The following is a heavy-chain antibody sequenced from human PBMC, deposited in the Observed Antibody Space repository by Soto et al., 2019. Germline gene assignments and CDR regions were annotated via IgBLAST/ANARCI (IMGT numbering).Heavy chain of an antibody. J-gene: IGHJ6*02. Sequence: PSETLSLTCAVYGGSFSGYYWSWIRQPPGKGLEWIGEINHSGSTNYNPSLKSRVTISVDTSKNQFSLKLSSVTAADTAVYYCARGRQYSSGWYNYYYGMDVWGQGTTVTVS. CDR1: GGSFSGYY. D-gene: IGHD6-19*01. V-gene: IGHV4-34*01. CDR2: INHSGST. CDR3: ARGRQYSSGWYNYYYGMDV.